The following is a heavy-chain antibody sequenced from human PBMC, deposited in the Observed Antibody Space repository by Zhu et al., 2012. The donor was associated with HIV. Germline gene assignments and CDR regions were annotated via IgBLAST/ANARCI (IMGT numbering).Heavy chain of an antibody. J-gene: IGHJ3*02. V-gene: IGHV1-2*06. D-gene: IGHD2-2*01. Sequence: QVQLVQSGAEVKKPGASVKVSCKASGYTFTGYYMHWVRQAPGQGLEWMGRINPNSGGTNYAQKFQGRVTMTRDTSISTAYMELSRLRSDDTAVYYCARTDRSLEYCSSTSCYDSSSAFDIWGQGQWSPSLQ. CDR1: GYTFTGYY. CDR2: INPNSGGT. CDR3: ARTDRSLEYCSSTSCYDSSSAFDI.